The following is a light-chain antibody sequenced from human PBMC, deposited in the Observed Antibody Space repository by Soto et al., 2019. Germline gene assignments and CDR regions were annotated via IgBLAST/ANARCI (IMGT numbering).Light chain of an antibody. Sequence: DIVRTQSPDSLAVSLGERATINCKSSQNILYSSNNKNYLAWYQQKPGQPPKLLIYWASTRESGVPDRFSGSGSGTDFTLTISSLQAEDVAVYYCQQYYGSSGTFGQGTKVEIK. CDR1: QNILYSSNNKNY. CDR3: QQYYGSSGT. V-gene: IGKV4-1*01. CDR2: WAS. J-gene: IGKJ1*01.